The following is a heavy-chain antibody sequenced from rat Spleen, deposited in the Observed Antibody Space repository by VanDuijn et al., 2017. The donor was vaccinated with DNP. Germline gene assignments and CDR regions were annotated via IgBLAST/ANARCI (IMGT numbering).Heavy chain of an antibody. J-gene: IGHJ3*01. Sequence: EVQLVESGGGLVQPGRSLKLSCAASGFTFSNSGMAWVRQAPTKGLEWVASITYSGGSPYYRDSVKDRFTISRDNAKSTLYLQMDSLRSEDTATYYCTTPRRFPNWFAYWGQGTLVTVSS. CDR3: TTPRRFPNWFAY. D-gene: IGHD1-11*01. CDR2: ITYSGGSP. V-gene: IGHV5-27*01. CDR1: GFTFSNSG.